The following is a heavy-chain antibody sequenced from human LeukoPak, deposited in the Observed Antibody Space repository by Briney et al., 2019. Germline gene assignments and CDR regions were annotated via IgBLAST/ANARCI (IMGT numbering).Heavy chain of an antibody. CDR2: IKQDGSEK. Sequence: GGSLRLSCAASGFTFSSYWMSWVRQAPGKGLEWVANIKQDGSEKYYVDSVKGRFTISRDNAKNSLYLQMNSLRAEDTAVYYCATHASDLAVAGTLDYWGQGTLVTVSS. CDR1: GFTFSSYW. J-gene: IGHJ4*02. CDR3: ATHASDLAVAGTLDY. V-gene: IGHV3-7*01. D-gene: IGHD6-19*01.